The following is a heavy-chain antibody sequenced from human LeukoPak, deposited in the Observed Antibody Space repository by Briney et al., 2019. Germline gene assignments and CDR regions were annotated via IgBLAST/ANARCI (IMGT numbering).Heavy chain of an antibody. CDR2: ISAYNGNT. CDR1: GYTFTSYG. J-gene: IGHJ5*02. D-gene: IGHD1-26*01. V-gene: IGHV1-18*01. Sequence: GASVKVSCKASGYTFTSYGISWVRQAPGQGLEWMGWISAYNGNTNYAQKLQGRVTMTTDTSTSTAYMELRSLRSDDTAVYYCARAVAKYSGSYYVWFDPWGQGTLVTVSS. CDR3: ARAVAKYSGSYYVWFDP.